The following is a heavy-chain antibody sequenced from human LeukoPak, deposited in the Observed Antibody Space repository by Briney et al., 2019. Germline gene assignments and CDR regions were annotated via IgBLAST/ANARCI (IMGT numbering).Heavy chain of an antibody. Sequence: GESLKISCQGSGSIFTSYWIGWVRQLPGKGLEWMEIIYPGDSDTRYSPSFQGQVTISADKSISTAYLQWSSLKASDTAMYYCARHEPSGPIDYWGQGTLVTVSS. CDR3: ARHEPSGPIDY. CDR1: GSIFTSYW. D-gene: IGHD3-10*01. V-gene: IGHV5-51*01. J-gene: IGHJ4*02. CDR2: IYPGDSDT.